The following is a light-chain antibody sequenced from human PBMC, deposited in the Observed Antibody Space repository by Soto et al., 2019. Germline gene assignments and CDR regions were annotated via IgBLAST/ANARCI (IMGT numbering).Light chain of an antibody. CDR1: SSNIGSNT. CDR2: SNN. CDR3: AEWDDSLNGYV. Sequence: QSVLAHPPSGSGPPGQRVTISCSGSSSNIGSNTVNWYQQLPGTAPKLLIYSNNQRPSGVPDRFSGSKYGTSASLAISGLQSEDEADYYCAEWDDSLNGYVFGPGTKVTVL. V-gene: IGLV1-44*01. J-gene: IGLJ1*01.